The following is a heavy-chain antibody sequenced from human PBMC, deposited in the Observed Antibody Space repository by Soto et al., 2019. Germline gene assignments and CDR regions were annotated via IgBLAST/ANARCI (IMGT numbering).Heavy chain of an antibody. CDR2: ISYDGSNK. CDR3: ARVPGRITMVRGVTSHHHFDY. J-gene: IGHJ4*02. Sequence: QVQLVESGGGVVQPGRSLRLSCAASGFTFSSYAMHWVRQAPGKGLEWVAVISYDGSNKYYADSVKGRFTISRDNSKNTLYLQMNSLRAEDTAVYYCARVPGRITMVRGVTSHHHFDYWGQGTLVTVSS. D-gene: IGHD3-10*01. V-gene: IGHV3-30-3*01. CDR1: GFTFSSYA.